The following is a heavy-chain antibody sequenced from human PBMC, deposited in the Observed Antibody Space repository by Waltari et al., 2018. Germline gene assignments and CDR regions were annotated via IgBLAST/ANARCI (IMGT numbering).Heavy chain of an antibody. D-gene: IGHD6-6*01. CDR2: IYYSGST. J-gene: IGHJ5*02. Sequence: QLQLQESGPGLVKPSETLSLTCTVSGGSISSSSYYWGWIRQPPGKGLEWIGSIYYSGSTYYNPSLKSRVTISVDTSKNQFSLKLSSVTAADTAVYYCARHSSSIAADERSVWNWFDPWGQGTLVTVSS. CDR1: GGSISSSSYY. V-gene: IGHV4-39*01. CDR3: ARHSSSIAADERSVWNWFDP.